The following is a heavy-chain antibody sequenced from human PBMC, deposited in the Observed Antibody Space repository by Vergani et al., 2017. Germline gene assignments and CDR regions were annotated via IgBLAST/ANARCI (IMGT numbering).Heavy chain of an antibody. CDR3: ARHRAISVPRVVPAANWFDP. CDR1: GYSFTSYW. D-gene: IGHD2-2*01. Sequence: EVQLVQSGAEVKKPGESLKISCKGSGYSFTSYWIGWVRQMPGKGLEWMGIIYPGDSDTRYSPSFQGQVTISADKSISTAYRQWSSLKASDTAMYYCARHRAISVPRVVPAANWFDPWGQGTLVTVSS. J-gene: IGHJ5*02. CDR2: IYPGDSDT. V-gene: IGHV5-51*01.